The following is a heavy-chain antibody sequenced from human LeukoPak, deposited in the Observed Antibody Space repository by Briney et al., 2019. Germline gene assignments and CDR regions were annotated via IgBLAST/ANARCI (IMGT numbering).Heavy chain of an antibody. CDR2: ISAYNGNT. V-gene: IGHV1-18*01. J-gene: IGHJ4*02. D-gene: IGHD3/OR15-3a*01. Sequence: ASVTVPCKASGYTFTSYGITWVRQAPGQGLEWMGWISAYNGNTNYAQNLQGRVTMTTDTSTSTAYMELRSLRSDDTAVYYCARFERWTGTVYLDFWGQGTLVTVSS. CDR3: ARFERWTGTVYLDF. CDR1: GYTFTSYG.